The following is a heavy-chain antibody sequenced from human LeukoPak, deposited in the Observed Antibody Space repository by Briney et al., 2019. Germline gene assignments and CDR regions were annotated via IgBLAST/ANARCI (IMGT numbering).Heavy chain of an antibody. CDR1: GVSFSGYY. Sequence: SETLSLTCAVYGVSFSGYYWSWIRQPPGKGLEWIGEINHSGSTNYNPSLKSRVTISVDTSKNQFSLKLSSVTAADTAVYYCARSRLWLFYYYYMDVWGKGTTVTVSS. D-gene: IGHD5-18*01. CDR2: INHSGST. CDR3: ARSRLWLFYYYYMDV. V-gene: IGHV4-34*01. J-gene: IGHJ6*03.